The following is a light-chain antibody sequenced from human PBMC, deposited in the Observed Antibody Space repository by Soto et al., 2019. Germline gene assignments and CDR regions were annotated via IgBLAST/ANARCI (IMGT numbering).Light chain of an antibody. CDR1: QGVNSTY. J-gene: IGKJ1*01. CDR2: GAS. Sequence: EIVLTQSPGTLSLSPGERATLSCRASQGVNSTYLAWYQQKPGQAPRLLIYGASFRATGIPDRFSGSGSGTDFTLTISRLEPEDFAVYYCQQFGGSSRTFGQGTKVEIK. CDR3: QQFGGSSRT. V-gene: IGKV3-20*01.